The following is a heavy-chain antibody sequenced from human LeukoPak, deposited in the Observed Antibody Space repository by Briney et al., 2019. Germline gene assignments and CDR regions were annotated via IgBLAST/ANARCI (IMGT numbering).Heavy chain of an antibody. CDR3: AREGTRNAFDI. Sequence: PSQTMSLTCTVSGGSISSGGYYWIWIRQHPGKGLEGIGYIYYSGSTYYNPSLKNRVTISVDTSKNQFSLKLSSVTAADTAVYYCAREGTRNAFDIWGQGTMVTVSS. J-gene: IGHJ3*02. CDR2: IYYSGST. CDR1: GGSISSGGYY. V-gene: IGHV4-31*03.